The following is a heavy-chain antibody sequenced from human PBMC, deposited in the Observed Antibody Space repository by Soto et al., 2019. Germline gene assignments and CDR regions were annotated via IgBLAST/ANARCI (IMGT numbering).Heavy chain of an antibody. CDR3: ARDTPRSGSYLFDY. V-gene: IGHV1-2*04. Sequence: ASVKFSCKASGCTFPDYYIHCVRPAPGHGLEWMGWINPNSGGTNYAQKFQGWVTMTRDTSISTAYMELSRLRSDDTAVYYCARDTPRSGSYLFDYWGQGTLVTVSS. D-gene: IGHD3-10*01. CDR2: INPNSGGT. CDR1: GCTFPDYY. J-gene: IGHJ4*02.